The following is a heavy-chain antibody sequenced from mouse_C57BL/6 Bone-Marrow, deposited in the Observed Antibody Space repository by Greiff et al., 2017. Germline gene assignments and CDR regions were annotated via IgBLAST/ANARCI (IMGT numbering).Heavy chain of an antibody. CDR2: IYPGDGDT. V-gene: IGHV1-82*01. Sequence: VQGVESGPELVKPGASVKISCKASGYAFSSSWMNWVKQRPGKGLEWIGRIYPGDGDTNYNGKFKGKATLTADKSSSTAYMQLSSLTSEDSAVYFCARLDDYDGWYFDVWGTGTTVTVSS. CDR3: ARLDDYDGWYFDV. J-gene: IGHJ1*03. D-gene: IGHD2-4*01. CDR1: GYAFSSSW.